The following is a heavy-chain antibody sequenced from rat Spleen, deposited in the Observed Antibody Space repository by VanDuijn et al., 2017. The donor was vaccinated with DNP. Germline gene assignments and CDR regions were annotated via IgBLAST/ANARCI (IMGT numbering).Heavy chain of an antibody. J-gene: IGHJ2*01. Sequence: EVQLVESGGGLVQPGRSLKLSCAGSGFTFSDYNMAWVRQAPKKGLEWVATITYDGGSSDYRDSVRGRFTISRDNAKSTLYLQMNSLRSEDTATYYCTRGDYWGQGVMVTVSS. CDR3: TRGDY. V-gene: IGHV5-7*01. CDR1: GFTFSDYN. CDR2: ITYDGGSS.